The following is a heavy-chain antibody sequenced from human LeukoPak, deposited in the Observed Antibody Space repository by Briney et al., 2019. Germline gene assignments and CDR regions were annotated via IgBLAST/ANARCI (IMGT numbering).Heavy chain of an antibody. CDR3: ARLFGGVTTFDY. CDR2: INPDGGDK. V-gene: IGHV3-7*01. D-gene: IGHD4-17*01. CDR1: GFTFSAYW. J-gene: IGHJ4*02. Sequence: PGGSLRLSCSASGFTFSAYWMSWIRQGPGKGLEWVASINPDGGDKFYVDSVKGRFTISRDNTWNSLFLDLSSLRADDTAMYFCARLFGGVTTFDYWGQGALVTVS.